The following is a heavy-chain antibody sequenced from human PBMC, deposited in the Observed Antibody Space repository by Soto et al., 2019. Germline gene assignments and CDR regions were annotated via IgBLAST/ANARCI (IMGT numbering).Heavy chain of an antibody. V-gene: IGHV1-46*01. Sequence: ASVKVSCKASGYTFTSSYMHRVRHAPGQGLEWMGIINPSRGSTSYAQKFQGRVTMTRDTSTSTVYMELSSLRSEDTAVYYCASGVGYCSGGSCYSYYYYYGMAVWGQGTTVTVSS. J-gene: IGHJ6*02. CDR3: ASGVGYCSGGSCYSYYYYYGMAV. CDR2: INPSRGST. D-gene: IGHD2-15*01. CDR1: GYTFTSSY.